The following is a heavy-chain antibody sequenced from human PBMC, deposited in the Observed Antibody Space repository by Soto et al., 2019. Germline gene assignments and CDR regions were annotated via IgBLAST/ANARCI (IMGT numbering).Heavy chain of an antibody. CDR1: GGSISSNKW. CDR2: IYYSGST. CDR3: ARQRTSVVTQAYFDV. D-gene: IGHD2-21*02. Sequence: SETLSLTCAVYGGSISSNKWWSWVRQPPGKGLEWIGSIYYSGSTYNNPSLRSRVSMSIDTSKDQFSLKLKSVTAADTAPYFCARQRTSVVTQAYFDVWGPGSLVTVSS. J-gene: IGHJ4*02. V-gene: IGHV4-39*01.